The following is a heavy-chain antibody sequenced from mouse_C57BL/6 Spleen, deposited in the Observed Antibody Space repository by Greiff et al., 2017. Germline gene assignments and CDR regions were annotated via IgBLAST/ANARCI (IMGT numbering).Heavy chain of an antibody. CDR3: ARGPTVADWYFDV. CDR1: GFTFSDYY. CDR2: ISNGGGSP. J-gene: IGHJ1*03. Sequence: EVQGVESGGGLVQPGGSLKLSCAASGFTFSDYYLYWVRQTPEKRLEWVAYISNGGGSPYYPDTVKGRFTISRDNAKNTLYLQMSRLKSEDTAMYYCARGPTVADWYFDVWGTGTTGTVSS. V-gene: IGHV5-12*01. D-gene: IGHD1-1*01.